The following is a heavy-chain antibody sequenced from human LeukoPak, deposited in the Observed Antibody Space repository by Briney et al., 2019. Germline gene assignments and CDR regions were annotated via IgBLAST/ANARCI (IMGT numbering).Heavy chain of an antibody. J-gene: IGHJ4*02. D-gene: IGHD6-19*01. CDR2: ISSNGGST. Sequence: GGSLRLSCAASGFTFSSYAMPWVRQAPGKGLEYVSAISSNGGSTCYANSVKGRFTISRDNSKNTLYLQMGSLRAEDMAVYYCARGFPRSSGWYIVGFFDYWGQGTLVTVSS. CDR1: GFTFSSYA. V-gene: IGHV3-64*01. CDR3: ARGFPRSSGWYIVGFFDY.